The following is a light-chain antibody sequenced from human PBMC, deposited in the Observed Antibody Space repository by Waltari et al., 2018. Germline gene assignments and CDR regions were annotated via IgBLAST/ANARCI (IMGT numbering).Light chain of an antibody. CDR1: QSISNW. CDR2: KAS. CDR3: QQYNSYPWT. V-gene: IGKV1-5*03. J-gene: IGKJ1*01. Sequence: DIQMTQSPSTLSASVGDRVTITCRARQSISNWLAWYQPKPGKAPKCLIHKASNLESGAPSRFSGSGSGTEFTISSSSLQPDDFATYYCQQYNSYPWTFGQGTKVEIK.